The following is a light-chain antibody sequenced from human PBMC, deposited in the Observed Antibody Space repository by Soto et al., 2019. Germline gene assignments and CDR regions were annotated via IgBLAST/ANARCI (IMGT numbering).Light chain of an antibody. CDR3: MQGTHWPLT. CDR2: YVS. CDR1: QSLVSSDGNTY. V-gene: IGKV2-30*01. J-gene: IGKJ3*01. Sequence: DVVMTQSPLSLPVTLGQPASISCRSSQSLVSSDGNTYLNWFQQRPGQSPRRLIYYVSNRDSGVPDRFSGSGSGTDFTLKISRVEAEDVGVYYCMQGTHWPLTFGPGTQVDIK.